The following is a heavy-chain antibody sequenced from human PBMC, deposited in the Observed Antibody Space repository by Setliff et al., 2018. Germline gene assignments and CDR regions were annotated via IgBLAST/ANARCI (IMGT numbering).Heavy chain of an antibody. D-gene: IGHD5-12*01. CDR1: GFTLNAYS. CDR3: ARDHRYRGYDWRHPVSFYL. CDR2: ISKSISYV. Sequence: GESLKPSCVGSGFTLNAYSVNWVRQAPEKGLDWVSSISKSISYVDYTDSVKGRFTISRDNAKNSLYRQMDSLRVEDTAVYYCARDHRYRGYDWRHPVSFYLWGQGTLVTVSP. V-gene: IGHV3-21*06. J-gene: IGHJ4*03.